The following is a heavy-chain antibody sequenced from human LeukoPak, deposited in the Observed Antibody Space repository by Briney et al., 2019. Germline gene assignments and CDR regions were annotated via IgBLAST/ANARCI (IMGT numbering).Heavy chain of an antibody. CDR3: AKVDCSGGSCYGFGYYYYGMDV. V-gene: IGHV3-23*01. J-gene: IGHJ6*02. D-gene: IGHD2-15*01. CDR2: ISGSDGST. CDR1: GFTFSTYG. Sequence: GGSLRLSCAASGFTFSTYGMSWVRLAPGKGLEWVSSISGSDGSTYYADSVKGRFTISRDNSKNTLFLQMNSLRAEDTAVYYCAKVDCSGGSCYGFGYYYYGMDVWGQGTTVTVSS.